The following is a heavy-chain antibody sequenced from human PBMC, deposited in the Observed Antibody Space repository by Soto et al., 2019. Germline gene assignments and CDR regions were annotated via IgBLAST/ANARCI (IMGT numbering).Heavy chain of an antibody. CDR2: IIPIFGTA. CDR1: GGTFSSYA. CDR3: ARSQGGSTSLDIYYYYYYGMGV. V-gene: IGHV1-69*13. D-gene: IGHD2-2*01. Sequence: SVTVSCKAPGGTFSSYAISWVRQAPGQGLEWMGGIIPIFGTANYAQKFQGRVTITADESTSTGYMELSSLRSEDTAVYYCARSQGGSTSLDIYYYYYYGMGVWGQGTTVTVSS. J-gene: IGHJ6*02.